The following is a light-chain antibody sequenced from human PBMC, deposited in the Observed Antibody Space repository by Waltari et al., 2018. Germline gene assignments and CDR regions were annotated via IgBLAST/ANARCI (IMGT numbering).Light chain of an antibody. CDR3: SSYTSDSTIV. J-gene: IGLJ3*02. V-gene: IGLV2-14*03. CDR1: GRDLGNSNY. Sequence: QSALTQPASVSGSPGQSITISCIGTGRDLGNSNYVSWYQCHPGQAPKLMIYDVTERPSGVSARFSGSKSGNTASLTISGLQTEDEAFYYCSSYTSDSTIVFGGGTRLTVL. CDR2: DVT.